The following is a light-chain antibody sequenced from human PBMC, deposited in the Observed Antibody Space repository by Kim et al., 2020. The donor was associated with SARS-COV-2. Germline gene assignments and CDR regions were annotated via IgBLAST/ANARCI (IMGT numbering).Light chain of an antibody. CDR3: QQDNSYPLT. CDR2: MAS. Sequence: DIQMTQSPSTLSASVGDRVTITCRASQSINNGLAWYQQKPGKAPKLLIYMASTLESGVPSRFSGSGSGTEFTLTISSLQPDDFATYYCQQDNSYPLTLCGWTTV. CDR1: QSINNG. V-gene: IGKV1-5*03. J-gene: IGKJ4*01.